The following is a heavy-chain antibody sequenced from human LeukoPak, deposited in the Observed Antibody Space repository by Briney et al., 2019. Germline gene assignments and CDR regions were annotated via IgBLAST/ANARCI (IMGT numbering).Heavy chain of an antibody. CDR3: ARSTMIAPRGAFDI. J-gene: IGHJ3*02. CDR1: GFTFSTYS. V-gene: IGHV3-21*01. CDR2: ISSSRSYI. Sequence: PGGSLRLSCAASGFTFSTYSMNWVRQAPGKGLEWVSSISSSRSYIDYADSVKGRFTISRDNAKKSLYLQMNSLRVEDTALYYCARSTMIAPRGAFDIWGQGTMVTVSS. D-gene: IGHD3-22*01.